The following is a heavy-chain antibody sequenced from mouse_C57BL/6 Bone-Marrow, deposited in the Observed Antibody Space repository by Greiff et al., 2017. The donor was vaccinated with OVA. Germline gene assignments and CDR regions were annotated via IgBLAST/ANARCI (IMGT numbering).Heavy chain of an antibody. CDR2: ISSGGAYI. CDR1: GFTFSSYA. Sequence: EVQLQESGEGLVKPGGSLKLSCAASGFTFSSYAMSWVRQTPEKRLEWVAYISSGGAYIYYAATVKCRLTISRDNARNTLYLQMSSLKSEDTAMYYCTRDDYYSLAWFAYWGQGTLVTVAA. CDR3: TRDDYYSLAWFAY. V-gene: IGHV5-9-1*02. J-gene: IGHJ3*01. D-gene: IGHD2-12*01.